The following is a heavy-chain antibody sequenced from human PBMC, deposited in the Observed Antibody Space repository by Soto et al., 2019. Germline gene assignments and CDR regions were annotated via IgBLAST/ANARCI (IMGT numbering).Heavy chain of an antibody. CDR3: AREVGPTVNFASHYYYYYMDV. CDR2: ISSSSSTI. J-gene: IGHJ6*03. Sequence: GGSLRLSCAASGFTFSSYSMNWVRQAPGKGLEWVSYISSSSSTIYYADSVKGRFTISRDNAKNSLYLQMNSLRAEDTAVYYCAREVGPTVNFASHYYYYYMDVWGKGTTVTVSS. V-gene: IGHV3-48*01. D-gene: IGHD4-4*01. CDR1: GFTFSSYS.